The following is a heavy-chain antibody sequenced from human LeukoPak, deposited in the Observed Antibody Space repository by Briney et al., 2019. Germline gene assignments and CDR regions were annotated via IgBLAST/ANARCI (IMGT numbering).Heavy chain of an antibody. Sequence: SVKVSCKASGGTFSSYAISWVRQAPGQGLEWMGRIIPMLGIANYAQKFQGRVTITADKSTSTAYMELSSLRSEDTAVYYCARGYVWGSYHLNWFDPWGQGTLVTVSS. CDR1: GGTFSSYA. CDR3: ARGYVWGSYHLNWFDP. J-gene: IGHJ5*02. V-gene: IGHV1-69*04. D-gene: IGHD3-16*02. CDR2: IIPMLGIA.